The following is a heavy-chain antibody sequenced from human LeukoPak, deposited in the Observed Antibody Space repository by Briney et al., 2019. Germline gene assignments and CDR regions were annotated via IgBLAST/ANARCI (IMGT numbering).Heavy chain of an antibody. D-gene: IGHD3/OR15-3a*01. CDR3: AKHWAGFPPFDN. J-gene: IGHJ4*02. V-gene: IGHV3-23*01. CDR1: GFTFSSCG. CDR2: ISGSGAST. Sequence: GGSLRLSCAASGFTFSSCGMSWVRQVPGKGLEWVSDISGSGASTHYADSVKGRFTISRDSSKNIVYLQMNSLRAEDTAVYYCAKHWAGFPPFDNWGQGALVTVSS.